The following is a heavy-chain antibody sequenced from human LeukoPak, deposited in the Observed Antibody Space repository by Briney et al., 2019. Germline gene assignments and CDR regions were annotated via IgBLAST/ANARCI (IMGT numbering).Heavy chain of an antibody. CDR3: VQEGPRGLAFDI. V-gene: IGHV3-23*01. J-gene: IGHJ3*02. Sequence: GGSLRLSCTASGFTFRTYAMNWVRQAPGKGLEWLSGISGSGNGTYYADSVKGRFIISRDNSKNMVYLQMNSLRAEDTAVYYCVQEGPRGLAFDIWGQGTKVTVPS. CDR2: ISGSGNGT. CDR1: GFTFRTYA.